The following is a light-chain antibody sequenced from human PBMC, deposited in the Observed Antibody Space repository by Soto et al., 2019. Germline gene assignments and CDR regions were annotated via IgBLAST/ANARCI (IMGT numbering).Light chain of an antibody. V-gene: IGKV1-33*01. CDR2: DAS. CDR3: QKCDYLPI. Sequence: DIQMTQSPSSLSASVGDRVTITCQARHDTTSYLNLYQHKPGKAPKLLIYDASIWEAGVPSRFSGSGSVKDFTYPISSLQPEDVATYYWQKCDYLPIFGPGTTVDFK. J-gene: IGKJ3*01. CDR1: HDTTSY.